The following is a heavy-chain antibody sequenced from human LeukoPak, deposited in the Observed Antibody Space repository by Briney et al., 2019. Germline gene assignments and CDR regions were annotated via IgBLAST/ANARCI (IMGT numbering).Heavy chain of an antibody. CDR1: WVSVSSNSAA. Sequence: SQTLSLTCAISWVSVSSNSAAWYWIRQSPSRGLEWLGRTYYRSKWYNDYAVSVRGRITINPDTSKNQFSLLLNSVTPEDTAVYYCARYSRLGVPDYWGQGTLVTVSS. CDR3: ARYSRLGVPDY. J-gene: IGHJ4*02. CDR2: TYYRSKWYN. V-gene: IGHV6-1*01. D-gene: IGHD2-21*01.